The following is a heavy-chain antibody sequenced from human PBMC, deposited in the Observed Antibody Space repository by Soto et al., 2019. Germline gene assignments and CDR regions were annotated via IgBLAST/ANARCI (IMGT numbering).Heavy chain of an antibody. CDR3: ARSYCSGGSCYEDYYYGMDV. V-gene: IGHV1-2*04. D-gene: IGHD2-15*01. J-gene: IGHJ6*02. Sequence: ASVKVSCKASGYTFTGYYMHWVRQAPGQGLEWMGWINPNSGGTNYAQKFQGWVTMPRDTSISTAYMELSRLRSDDTAVYYCARSYCSGGSCYEDYYYGMDVWGQGTTVTVSS. CDR2: INPNSGGT. CDR1: GYTFTGYY.